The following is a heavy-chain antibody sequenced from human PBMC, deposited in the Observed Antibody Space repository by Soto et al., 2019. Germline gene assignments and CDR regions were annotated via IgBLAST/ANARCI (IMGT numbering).Heavy chain of an antibody. CDR3: AKDRGYFDY. J-gene: IGHJ4*02. CDR1: GFTFSSYG. V-gene: IGHV3-30*18. CDR2: ISYDGSNK. Sequence: GGSLRLSCAASGFTFSSYGMHWVRQAPGKGLEWVAVISYDGSNKYYADSVKGRFTISRDNSKNTLYLQMNSLRAEDTAVYYCAKDRGYFDYWGQGTLVTVSS.